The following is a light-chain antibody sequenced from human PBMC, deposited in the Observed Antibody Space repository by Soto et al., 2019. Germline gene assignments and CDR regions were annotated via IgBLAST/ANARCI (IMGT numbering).Light chain of an antibody. V-gene: IGLV2-14*01. CDR2: EVS. CDR3: SSYSGASTLGV. CDR1: SSDVGGYNY. J-gene: IGLJ3*02. Sequence: QSALTQPASVSGSPGQSITISCTGTSSDVGGYNYVSWYQQHPGKAPKLIIYEVSNRPSGVSNRFSGSKSGNTASLTVSGLQAEDDADYYCSSYSGASTLGVFGGGTKVTVL.